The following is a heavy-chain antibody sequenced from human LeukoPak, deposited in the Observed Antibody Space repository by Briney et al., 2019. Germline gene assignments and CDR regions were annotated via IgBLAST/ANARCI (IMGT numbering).Heavy chain of an antibody. V-gene: IGHV3-30*18. Sequence: GRSLRLSCAASGFTFSSYGMRWVRQAPGKGPEWVAVISYDGSNKYYADSVKGRFTISRDNSKNTLYLQMNSLRAEDTAVYYCAKGYCSGGSCFDYWGQGTLVTVSS. CDR1: GFTFSSYG. CDR2: ISYDGSNK. D-gene: IGHD2-15*01. J-gene: IGHJ4*02. CDR3: AKGYCSGGSCFDY.